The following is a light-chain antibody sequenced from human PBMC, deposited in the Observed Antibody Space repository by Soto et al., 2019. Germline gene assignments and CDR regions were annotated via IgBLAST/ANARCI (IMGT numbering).Light chain of an antibody. CDR2: GAS. CDR3: QQSYSTPLT. V-gene: IGKV3-15*01. CDR1: QSVSSN. J-gene: IGKJ4*01. Sequence: EKALTQSPVTLSLSPGERATLSCRASQSVSSNLAWYQQRPGQAPRLLIYGASTRASGVPDRFSGSGSGTEFILTISSLQSEDFASYYCQQSYSTPLTFGGGTKVDIK.